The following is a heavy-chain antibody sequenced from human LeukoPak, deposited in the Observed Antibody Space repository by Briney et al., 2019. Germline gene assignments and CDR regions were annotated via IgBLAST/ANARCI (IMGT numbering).Heavy chain of an antibody. V-gene: IGHV3-30*02. J-gene: IGHJ5*02. Sequence: GGSLRLSCAASGFTFSSYGMHWVRQAPGKELEWVAFIRYDGSNKYYADSVKGRFTITRHNSKNKLQLQMNSLIAEDTAEDYFFLYMWGRSNPAHWWFDAWCQGSMVIVSS. CDR3: FLYMWGRSNPAHWWFDA. CDR1: GFTFSSYG. D-gene: IGHD7-27*01. CDR2: IRYDGSNK.